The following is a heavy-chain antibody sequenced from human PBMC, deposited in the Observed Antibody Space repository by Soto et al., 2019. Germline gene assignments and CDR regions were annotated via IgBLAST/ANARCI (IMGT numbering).Heavy chain of an antibody. CDR2: IYSGGST. CDR1: GFTVSSNY. J-gene: IGHJ3*02. Sequence: GGSLRLSCAASGFTVSSNYMSWVRQAPGKGREWVSVIYSGGSTYYADSVKDRFTISRDNSKNTLYLQMNSLRAEDTAVYYCAATYYYDSSGYYSDIWGQGTMVTVSS. D-gene: IGHD3-22*01. V-gene: IGHV3-53*01. CDR3: AATYYYDSSGYYSDI.